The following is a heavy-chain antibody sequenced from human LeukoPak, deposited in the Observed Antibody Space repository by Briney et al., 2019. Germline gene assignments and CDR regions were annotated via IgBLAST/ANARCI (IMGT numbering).Heavy chain of an antibody. V-gene: IGHV3-72*01. D-gene: IGHD3-10*01. Sequence: GGSLRLSCAASGFTFSDHYIEWVRQAPGKGLEWVGRSRDKGNSYTTAYAASVRGRFTISRDDSKNSLYLQMNSLKIEDTAVYYCTKLARAPRDFDYWGQGTLVTVSS. CDR1: GFTFSDHY. J-gene: IGHJ4*01. CDR2: SRDKGNSYTT. CDR3: TKLARAPRDFDY.